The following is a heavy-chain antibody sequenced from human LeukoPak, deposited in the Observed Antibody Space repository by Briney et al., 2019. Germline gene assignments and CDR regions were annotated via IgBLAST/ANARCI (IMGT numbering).Heavy chain of an antibody. V-gene: IGHV3-33*01. CDR2: IWYDGSNK. J-gene: IGHJ4*02. CDR1: GFTFSTYG. D-gene: IGHD3-9*01. Sequence: PGGSLRLSCAASGFTFSTYGMDWVRQAPGKGLEWVAVIWYDGSNKYYADSVKGRFTISRDNSKNTVYLQMNSLRAEDTAVYYCARGIRYFDWLPDYWGQGTLVTVSS. CDR3: ARGIRYFDWLPDY.